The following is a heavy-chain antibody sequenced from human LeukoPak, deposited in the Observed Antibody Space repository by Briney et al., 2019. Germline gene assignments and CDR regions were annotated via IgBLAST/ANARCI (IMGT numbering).Heavy chain of an antibody. CDR1: GFTFGAYA. V-gene: IGHV3-23*01. D-gene: IGHD3-22*01. CDR3: AKLGLHQYGSSGHLSY. Sequence: GGSLRLSCAASGFTFGAYAMSWVRQVPGKGLEWVSSISISGEYISYTDSVKGRFTISRDNSKNALYLEMNNLRAEDTAVYYCAKLGLHQYGSSGHLSYWGQGTLVTVSS. CDR2: ISISGEYI. J-gene: IGHJ4*02.